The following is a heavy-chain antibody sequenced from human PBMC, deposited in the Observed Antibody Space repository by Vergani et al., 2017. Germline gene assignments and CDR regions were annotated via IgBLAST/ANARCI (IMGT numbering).Heavy chain of an antibody. Sequence: QVQLQESGPGLVKPSETLSLTCTVSGGSISSYYWSWIRQPPGKGLEWIGYIYYSGSTNYNPSLKSRVTISVDTSKNQFPLKLSSVTAADTAVYYCARDCYGYSSSSLYYYYYMDVWGKGTTVTVSS. D-gene: IGHD6-6*01. CDR1: GGSISSYY. J-gene: IGHJ6*03. CDR3: ARDCYGYSSSSLYYYYYMDV. CDR2: IYYSGST. V-gene: IGHV4-59*01.